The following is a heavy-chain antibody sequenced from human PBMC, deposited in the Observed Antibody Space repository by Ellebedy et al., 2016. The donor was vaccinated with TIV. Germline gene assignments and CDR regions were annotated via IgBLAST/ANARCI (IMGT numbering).Heavy chain of an antibody. Sequence: GESLKISCAASGFTVSSNYMNWVRQAPGKGLEWVSVIYGGGDGGDTYYADSVKGRFTISRDNSKNTLFLQVNSLRAEDTAVYYCMFKGLSARLYWGQGTLVTVSS. V-gene: IGHV3-53*01. J-gene: IGHJ1*01. D-gene: IGHD6-6*01. CDR1: GFTVSSNY. CDR3: MFKGLSARLY. CDR2: IYGGGDGGDT.